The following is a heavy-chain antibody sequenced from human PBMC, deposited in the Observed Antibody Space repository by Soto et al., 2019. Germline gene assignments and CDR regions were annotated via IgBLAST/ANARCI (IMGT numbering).Heavy chain of an antibody. CDR3: ARNSSGWSFDS. Sequence: KSSETLSLTCAVSGDSINNNYYWGWIRKPPGKGLEWIASIYNSVSTHYNPSLRSRVTISIDTSKNQFSLKMSSVTAADTAVYYCARNSSGWSFDSWGQGTRVTVSS. D-gene: IGHD6-19*01. CDR1: GDSINNNYY. CDR2: IYNSVST. J-gene: IGHJ4*02. V-gene: IGHV4-38-2*01.